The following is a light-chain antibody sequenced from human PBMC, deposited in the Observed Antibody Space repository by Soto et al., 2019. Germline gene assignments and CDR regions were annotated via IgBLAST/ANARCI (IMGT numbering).Light chain of an antibody. J-gene: IGKJ5*01. V-gene: IGKV3-11*01. CDR2: DAS. Sequence: EILLTQSPVTLSLSPGERATLSRWTSQSVRTYLAWYQVKPGQAPRLLIYDASSRASGVPARFSGSGSGTDFTLTISSLEPEDFALYYCQQRNSWPPITFGQGTRLEI. CDR3: QQRNSWPPIT. CDR1: QSVRTY.